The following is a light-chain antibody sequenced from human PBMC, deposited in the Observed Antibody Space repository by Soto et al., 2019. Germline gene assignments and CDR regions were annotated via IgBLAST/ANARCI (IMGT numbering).Light chain of an antibody. J-gene: IGLJ1*01. CDR2: DVS. CDR3: SSYTSTASYV. V-gene: IGLV2-14*03. Sequence: QSALTQPASVSGSPGQSITISCTGTSSDVGGYNYVSWYQQHPGKVPKLITYDVSNRPSGVSDRFSGSKSGNTASLTISGLQAEDEADYYCSSYTSTASYVFGGGTKLTVL. CDR1: SSDVGGYNY.